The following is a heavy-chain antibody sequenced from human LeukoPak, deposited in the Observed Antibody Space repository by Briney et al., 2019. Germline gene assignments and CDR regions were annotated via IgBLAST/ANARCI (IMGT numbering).Heavy chain of an antibody. Sequence: SVKVSCKASGGTFSSYAISWVRQAPGQGLEWMGRIIPIFGTANYAQKFQGRVSITTDESTSTAYMELSSLRSEDTAVYYCARGHRDGYNYEIRYWGQGTLVTVSS. CDR1: GGTFSSYA. V-gene: IGHV1-69*05. CDR3: ARGHRDGYNYEIRY. CDR2: IIPIFGTA. J-gene: IGHJ4*02. D-gene: IGHD5-24*01.